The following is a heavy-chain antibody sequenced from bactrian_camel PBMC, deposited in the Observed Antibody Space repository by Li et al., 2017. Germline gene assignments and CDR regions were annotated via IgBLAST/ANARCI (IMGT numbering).Heavy chain of an antibody. J-gene: IGHJ4*01. Sequence: HVQLVESGGGSVQVGGSLRLSCVTKEYTVTPISMAWFRLGEAIASICPDGRTLYADSVKGRFAISKNGNDNLYLEMNSLKPEDSGMYRCAADRDACSLTAADFQWWGQGTQVTVS. CDR3: AADRDACSLTAADFQW. CDR2: ICPDGRT. D-gene: IGHD3*01. V-gene: IGHV3S9*01. CDR1: EYTVTPIS.